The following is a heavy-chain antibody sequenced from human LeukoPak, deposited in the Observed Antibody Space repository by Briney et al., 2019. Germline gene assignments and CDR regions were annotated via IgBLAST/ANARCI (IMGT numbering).Heavy chain of an antibody. CDR3: ARGDSLYYFDL. CDR2: ISNSGTVK. V-gene: IGHV3-11*04. CDR1: GLTFGDHY. J-gene: IGHJ4*02. Sequence: GGSLTLSCVVYGLTFGDHYVSWIRQAPGKGVDWIAYISNSGTVKNYADSVRGRFTISRESAKRSVFLQMTSLRSDDTAVYYCARGDSLYYFDLWGQGTLVSVSP. D-gene: IGHD2-21*02.